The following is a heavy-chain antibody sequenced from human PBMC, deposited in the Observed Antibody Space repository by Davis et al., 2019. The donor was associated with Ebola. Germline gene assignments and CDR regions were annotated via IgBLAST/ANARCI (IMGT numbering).Heavy chain of an antibody. V-gene: IGHV1-46*01. J-gene: IGHJ4*02. Sequence: ASVKVSCKASGYTFTSYYMHWVRQAPGQGLEWMGIINPSGGSTSYAQKFQGRVTMTRDTSTSTVYMELISLRSEDTAVYYCARDMAEWELMWDYFDYWGQGTLVTVSS. CDR1: GYTFTSYY. D-gene: IGHD1-26*01. CDR2: INPSGGST. CDR3: ARDMAEWELMWDYFDY.